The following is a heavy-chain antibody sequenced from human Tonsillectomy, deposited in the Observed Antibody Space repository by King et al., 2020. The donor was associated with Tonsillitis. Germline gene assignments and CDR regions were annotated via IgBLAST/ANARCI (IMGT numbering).Heavy chain of an antibody. CDR3: ASGWGLLSEGDAFDI. CDR2: IYTSGST. CDR1: GGSISSYY. V-gene: IGHV4-4*07. D-gene: IGHD1-26*01. Sequence: QLQESGPGLVKPSETLSLTCTVSGGSISSYYWSWIRQPAGKGLEWIGRIYTSGSTNYNPSLKSRVTMSVDTSKNQFSLKLSSVTAADTAVYYCASGWGLLSEGDAFDIWGQGTMVTVSS. J-gene: IGHJ3*02.